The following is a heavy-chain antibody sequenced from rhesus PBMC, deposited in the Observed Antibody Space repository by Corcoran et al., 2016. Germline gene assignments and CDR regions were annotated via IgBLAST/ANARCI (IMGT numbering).Heavy chain of an antibody. D-gene: IGHD1-1*01. CDR1: VGSISSNY. J-gene: IGHJ6*01. CDR2: IYGSGGSN. CDR3: AGSWNYIVIGLDS. V-gene: IGHV4-160*01. Sequence: QVQLQESGPGLVKPSETLSLTCAVSVGSISSNYWSWIRQPPGTGLEWIGRIYGSGGSNDYNPSLKSRVTIATDTSKNQFSLKLSSVTAADTAVYYCAGSWNYIVIGLDSWGQGVVVTVSS.